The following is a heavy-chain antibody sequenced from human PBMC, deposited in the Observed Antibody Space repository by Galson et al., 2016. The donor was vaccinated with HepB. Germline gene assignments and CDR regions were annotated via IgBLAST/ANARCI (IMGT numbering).Heavy chain of an antibody. CDR2: IYYTGST. J-gene: IGHJ4*02. CDR3: AKGFWNGFFGRFDL. Sequence: ETLSLTCTVSGGSVNSGRDYWGWIRQPPGKGLEWIGSIYYTGSTYHNPSLKSRITMSVDTSNNHFSLRLSSVTAADTAVYYCAKGFWNGFFGRFDLWGQGTLVTVSS. V-gene: IGHV4-39*02. CDR1: GGSVNSGRDY. D-gene: IGHD1-1*01.